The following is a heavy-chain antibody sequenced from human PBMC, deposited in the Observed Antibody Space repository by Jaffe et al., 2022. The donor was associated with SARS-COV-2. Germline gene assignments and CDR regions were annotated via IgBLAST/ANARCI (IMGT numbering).Heavy chain of an antibody. CDR3: AKYSEERQLVRPDLDYYYYGMDV. CDR1: GFTFSSYA. J-gene: IGHJ6*02. Sequence: EVQLLESGGGLVQPGGSLRLSCAASGFTFSSYAMSWVRQAPGKGLEWVSAISGSGGSTYYADSVKGRFTISRDNSKNTLYLQMNSLRAEDTAVYYCAKYSEERQLVRPDLDYYYYGMDVWGQGTTVTVSS. V-gene: IGHV3-23*01. D-gene: IGHD6-6*01. CDR2: ISGSGGST.